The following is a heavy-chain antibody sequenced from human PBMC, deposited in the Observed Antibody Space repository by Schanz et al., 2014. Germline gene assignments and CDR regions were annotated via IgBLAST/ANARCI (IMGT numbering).Heavy chain of an antibody. V-gene: IGHV1-69*08. CDR2: IIPILDKT. CDR3: ARGPSTGAFDI. J-gene: IGHJ3*02. CDR1: GGTFSSST. Sequence: QVQLVQSGAEVKKPGSSVKVSCKASGGTFSSSTLTWVRQAPGQGLEWMGRIIPILDKTNYAQKFQGRVPMTADKSTSTVYMEVSGLRSEDTAVYFCARGPSTGAFDIWGQGTMVTVSP.